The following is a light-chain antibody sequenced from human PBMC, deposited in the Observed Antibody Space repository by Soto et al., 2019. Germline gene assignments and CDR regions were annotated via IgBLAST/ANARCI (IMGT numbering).Light chain of an antibody. J-gene: IGKJ1*01. CDR2: KAS. CDR3: QQYNSYWT. V-gene: IGKV1-5*03. CDR1: QSISSW. Sequence: DIQMTQSPSTPSASVGDRVTITCRASQSISSWSAWYQQKPGKAPKLLIYKASSLESGVPSRFSGSGSGTEFTLTISSLQPDDFATYYCQQYNSYWTFGQGTKVDIK.